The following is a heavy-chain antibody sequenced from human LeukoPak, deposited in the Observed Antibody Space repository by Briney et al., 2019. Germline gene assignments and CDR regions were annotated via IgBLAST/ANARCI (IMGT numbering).Heavy chain of an antibody. V-gene: IGHV3-30*04. CDR3: AKDGHSRPNWFDP. CDR1: GFTFSGYD. CDR2: ISYDGTNK. Sequence: GGSLRLSCAASGFTFSGYDFHWVRQAPGKGLEWVAVISYDGTNKYYADSVKGRFTISRDNSKNTLYLQMNSLRAEDTAVYYCAKDGHSRPNWFDPWGQGTLVTVSS. J-gene: IGHJ5*02. D-gene: IGHD6-13*01.